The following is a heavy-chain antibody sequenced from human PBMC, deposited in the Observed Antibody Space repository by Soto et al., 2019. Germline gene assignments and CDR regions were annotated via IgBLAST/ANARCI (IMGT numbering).Heavy chain of an antibody. V-gene: IGHV1-46*01. Sequence: GASVKVSCNASGYTFTSYYMHWVRQAPGQGLEWMGIINPSGGSTSYAQKFQGRVTMTRDTSTSTVYMELSSLRSEDTVVYYCARDSFLPTYYYDSSGYYTLPYWGQGTLVTVSS. D-gene: IGHD3-22*01. CDR2: INPSGGST. CDR3: ARDSFLPTYYYDSSGYYTLPY. CDR1: GYTFTSYY. J-gene: IGHJ4*02.